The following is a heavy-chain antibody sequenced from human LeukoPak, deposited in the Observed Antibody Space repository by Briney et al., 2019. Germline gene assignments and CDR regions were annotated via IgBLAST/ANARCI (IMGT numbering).Heavy chain of an antibody. Sequence: PSETLSLTCGVSGASVSSHFWSSIRQTPGMGLEWIGYISNRGSTGYNPSLRSRVTISVDAPKNEVSLNVRSVSAADTAVYYCAKGVSGTYYAFDVWGQGRTV. CDR1: GASVSSHF. J-gene: IGHJ3*01. D-gene: IGHD1-26*01. V-gene: IGHV4-59*02. CDR2: ISNRGST. CDR3: AKGVSGTYYAFDV.